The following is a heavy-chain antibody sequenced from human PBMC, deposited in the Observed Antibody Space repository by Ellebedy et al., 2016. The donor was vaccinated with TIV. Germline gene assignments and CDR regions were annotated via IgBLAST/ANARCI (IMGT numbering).Heavy chain of an antibody. CDR3: ARDPLGYCSGGSCSNNWFDP. CDR2: INVADANT. Sequence: AASVKVSCKASGYTFTTYAIHWVRQAPGQSLEWMGWINVADANTKYSQKFQGRVSFTRDTSANTAYMHLSGLRSEDSAGYYCARDPLGYCSGGSCSNNWFDPWGQGTLVTVSS. V-gene: IGHV1-3*01. CDR1: GYTFTTYA. J-gene: IGHJ5*02. D-gene: IGHD2-15*01.